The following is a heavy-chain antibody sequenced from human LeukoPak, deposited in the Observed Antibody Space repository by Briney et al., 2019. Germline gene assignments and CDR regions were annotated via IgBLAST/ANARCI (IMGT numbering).Heavy chain of an antibody. CDR2: IVVGSGNT. CDR1: GFTFTSSA. CDR3: ARAPPYGDYLSFDY. J-gene: IGHJ4*02. Sequence: SVKVSCKASGFTFTSSAMQWVRQARGQRLEWIGWIVVGSGNTNYAQKFQERVTITRDMSTSTAYMELSSLRSEDTAVYYCARAPPYGDYLSFDYWGQGTLVTVSS. D-gene: IGHD4-17*01. V-gene: IGHV1-58*02.